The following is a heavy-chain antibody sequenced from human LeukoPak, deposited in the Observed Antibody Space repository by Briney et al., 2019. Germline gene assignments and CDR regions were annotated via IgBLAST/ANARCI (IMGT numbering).Heavy chain of an antibody. CDR2: ISYDGSNK. Sequence: GGSLRLSCAASGFTFSSYAMHWVRQAPGKGLEWVAVISYDGSNKYYADSVKGRFTISRDNAKNSLYLQMNSLRAEDTAVYYCARDQAWGFGELPVDYWGQGTLVTVSS. J-gene: IGHJ4*02. CDR1: GFTFSSYA. D-gene: IGHD3-10*01. CDR3: ARDQAWGFGELPVDY. V-gene: IGHV3-30-3*01.